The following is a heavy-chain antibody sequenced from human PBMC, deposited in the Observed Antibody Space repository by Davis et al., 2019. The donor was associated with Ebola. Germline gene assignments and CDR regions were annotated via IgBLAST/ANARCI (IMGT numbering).Heavy chain of an antibody. CDR2: ISTYNGNT. V-gene: IGHV1-18*01. CDR1: GYTFTSYG. Sequence: ASVTVPFQASGYTFTSYGISWVRQAPGQGLEWMGWISTYNGNTNYAQKLQGRVTVTTDTSTSTAYMELRSLRSDDTAVYYCARGVHSNGYYPNGYWGQGTLVTVSS. J-gene: IGHJ4*02. CDR3: ARGVHSNGYYPNGY. D-gene: IGHD3-22*01.